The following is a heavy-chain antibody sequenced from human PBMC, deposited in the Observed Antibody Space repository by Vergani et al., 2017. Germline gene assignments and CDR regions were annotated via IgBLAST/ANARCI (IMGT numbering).Heavy chain of an antibody. CDR2: IYYSGST. CDR1: GGSISSGGYY. J-gene: IGHJ5*02. D-gene: IGHD5-18*01. CDR3: ARLRVDTAMFFDP. V-gene: IGHV4-31*03. Sequence: QVQLQESGPGLVKPSQTLSLTCTVSGGSISSGGYYWSWIRQHPGKGLEWIGYIYYSGSTYYNPSLKSRVTISVDTSKNQFALKLSSVTAADTAVYYCARLRVDTAMFFDPWGQGTLVTVSS.